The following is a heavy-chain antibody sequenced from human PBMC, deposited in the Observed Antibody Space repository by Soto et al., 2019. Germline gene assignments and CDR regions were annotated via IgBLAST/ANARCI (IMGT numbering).Heavy chain of an antibody. D-gene: IGHD6-19*01. V-gene: IGHV3-30-3*01. J-gene: IGHJ4*02. CDR1: GFTFSTYA. CDR3: ARDKSPYSSGWHNRHFDY. CDR2: ISYDGSNK. Sequence: QVQLVESGGGVVQPGRSLRLSCAASGFTFSTYAMHWVRQAPGKGLEWVAVISYDGSNKYYADSVKGRFTISRDNSKNTXXLKMNSLRAEDTAVYSCARDKSPYSSGWHNRHFDYWGQGTLVTVSS.